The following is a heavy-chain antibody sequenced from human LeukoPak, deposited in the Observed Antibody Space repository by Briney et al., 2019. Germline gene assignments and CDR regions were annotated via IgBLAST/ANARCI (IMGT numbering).Heavy chain of an antibody. CDR3: ARDFGPPTLTGIYGNWFDP. CDR2: IYYSGST. D-gene: IGHD5-12*01. J-gene: IGHJ5*02. V-gene: IGHV4-61*08. Sequence: SETLSLTCTVSGGSISSGGYYWSWIRQPPGKGLEWIGYIYYSGSTNYNPSLKSRVTISVDTSKNQFSLKLSSVTAADTAVYHCARDFGPPTLTGIYGNWFDPWGQGTLVTVSS. CDR1: GGSISSGGYY.